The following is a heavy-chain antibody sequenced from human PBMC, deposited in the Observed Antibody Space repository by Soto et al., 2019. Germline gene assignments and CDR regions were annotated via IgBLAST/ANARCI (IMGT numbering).Heavy chain of an antibody. V-gene: IGHV3-53*01. CDR3: ARDQLITILGYYYGMDV. D-gene: IGHD3-3*01. CDR1: GFTVSSNY. Sequence: EVQLVESGGGLIQPGGSLRLSCAASGFTVSSNYMSWVRQAPGKGLEWVSVIYSGGSTYYADSVKGRFTISRDNSKNTLYLQMNSLRAEDTAVYYRARDQLITILGYYYGMDVWGQGTTVTVSS. CDR2: IYSGGST. J-gene: IGHJ6*02.